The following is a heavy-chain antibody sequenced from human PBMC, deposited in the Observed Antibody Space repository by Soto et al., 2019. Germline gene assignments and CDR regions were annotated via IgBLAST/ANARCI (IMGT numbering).Heavy chain of an antibody. V-gene: IGHV1-69*06. CDR1: GGTFSSYA. CDR3: ARDNLYGDRGSKKNNWFDP. D-gene: IGHD4-17*01. J-gene: IGHJ5*02. CDR2: IIPIFGTA. Sequence: SVKVSCKASGGTFSSYAISWVRQAPGQGLEWMGGIIPIFGTANYAQKFQGRVTITADKSTSTAYMELSSLRSEDTAVYYCARDNLYGDRGSKKNNWFDPWGQGTLVTSPQ.